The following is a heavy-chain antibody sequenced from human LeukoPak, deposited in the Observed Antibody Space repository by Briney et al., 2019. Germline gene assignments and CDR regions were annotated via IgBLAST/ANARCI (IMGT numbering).Heavy chain of an antibody. D-gene: IGHD6-19*01. CDR3: ARGSGWSIFDY. Sequence: SETLSLTCTVSGGSINNYYWTWIRQPAGKGLEWIGRIYTSGSTNYNPSLKSRVTMSVDTSKNQFSLKLSSVTAADTAVYYCARGSGWSIFDYWGQGTLVTVSS. CDR2: IYTSGST. V-gene: IGHV4-4*07. J-gene: IGHJ4*02. CDR1: GGSINNYY.